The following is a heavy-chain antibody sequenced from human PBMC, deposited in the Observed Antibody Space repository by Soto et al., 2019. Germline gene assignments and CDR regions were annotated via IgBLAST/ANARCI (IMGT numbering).Heavy chain of an antibody. Sequence: QVQLVESGGGVVQPGRSLTLSCAESGFSFSSYGMHWVRQAPGKGLEWVAVIWYDGSNKYYADSVKGRFTISRDNPKNTLSLQVNSLRAEDTAVYYCARDRGYYGSGERGYYYYGMDVWGQGTTVTVSS. D-gene: IGHD3-10*01. CDR1: GFSFSSYG. CDR2: IWYDGSNK. CDR3: ARDRGYYGSGERGYYYYGMDV. J-gene: IGHJ6*02. V-gene: IGHV3-33*01.